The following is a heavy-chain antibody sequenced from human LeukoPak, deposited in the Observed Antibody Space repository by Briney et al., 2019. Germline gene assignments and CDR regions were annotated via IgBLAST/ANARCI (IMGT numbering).Heavy chain of an antibody. D-gene: IGHD1-26*01. J-gene: IGHJ4*02. CDR2: IIPILGIA. CDR3: ARADGSYHFDY. Sequence: IXXVRQAPGQXXXWMGRIIPILGIANYAQKFQGRVMITADKSTSTAYMELSSLRSEDTAVYYCARADGSYHFDYWGQGTLVTVSS. V-gene: IGHV1-69*04.